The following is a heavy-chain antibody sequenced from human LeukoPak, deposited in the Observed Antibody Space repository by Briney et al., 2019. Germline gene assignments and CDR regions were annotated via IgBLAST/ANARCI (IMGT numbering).Heavy chain of an antibody. CDR2: IYHSGST. J-gene: IGHJ4*02. V-gene: IGHV4-4*02. CDR3: ARANLVVVGAAFDY. D-gene: IGHD2-15*01. Sequence: PSETLSLTCAVSGGSISSSKWWSWVRQPPGKGLEWIGEIYHSGSTNYNPSLKSRVTISVDKSKNQFSLKLSSVTAADTAVYYCARANLVVVGAAFDYWGQGTLVTVSS. CDR1: GGSISSSKW.